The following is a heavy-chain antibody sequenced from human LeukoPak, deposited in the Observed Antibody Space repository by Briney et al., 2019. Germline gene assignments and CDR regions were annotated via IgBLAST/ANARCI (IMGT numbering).Heavy chain of an antibody. V-gene: IGHV3-74*01. CDR3: ARDFAGDRDY. Sequence: GGSLRLSCAASGFIFRNYWMHWVRQAPGKGLVWVARINPNGITTTYTDSVKGRFTISRDNAKNTLYLQMNSLRVEDTAVYYCARDFAGDRDYWGQGTLVTVSS. CDR2: INPNGITT. D-gene: IGHD4-17*01. J-gene: IGHJ4*02. CDR1: GFIFRNYW.